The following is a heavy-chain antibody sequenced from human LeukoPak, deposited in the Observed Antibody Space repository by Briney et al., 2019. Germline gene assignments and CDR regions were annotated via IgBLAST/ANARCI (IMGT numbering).Heavy chain of an antibody. J-gene: IGHJ4*02. Sequence: GGSLRLSCAASGFTVSSNYMSWVRQAPGKGLEWVSVIYSGGSTYYADSVKGRFTISRDNSKNTLYLQMNSLRAEDTAVYYCARVHPIAAAGTDQNFDYWGQGTLVTVSS. CDR2: IYSGGST. D-gene: IGHD6-13*01. CDR3: ARVHPIAAAGTDQNFDY. CDR1: GFTVSSNY. V-gene: IGHV3-53*05.